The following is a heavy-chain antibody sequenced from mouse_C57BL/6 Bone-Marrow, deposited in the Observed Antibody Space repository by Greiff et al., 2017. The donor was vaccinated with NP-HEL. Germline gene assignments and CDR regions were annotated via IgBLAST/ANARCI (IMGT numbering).Heavy chain of an antibody. CDR3: ARWGYGSTYYAMDY. CDR1: GYTFTSYW. D-gene: IGHD1-1*01. V-gene: IGHV1-55*01. CDR2: IYPGSGST. Sequence: QVQLQQPGAELVKPGASVKMSCKASGYTFTSYWITWVKQRPGQGLEWIGDIYPGSGSTNYNEKFKSKATLTVDTSSSTAYMQLSSLTSEDSAVYYCARWGYGSTYYAMDYWGQGTSVTVSS. J-gene: IGHJ4*01.